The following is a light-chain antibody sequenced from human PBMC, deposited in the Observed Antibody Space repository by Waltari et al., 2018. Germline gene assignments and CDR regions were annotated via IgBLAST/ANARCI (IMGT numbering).Light chain of an antibody. J-gene: IGLJ7*01. CDR2: DSN. V-gene: IGLV7-46*01. CDR1: TGAVTSGHY. CDR3: LLSFSGVHAV. Sequence: QAVVTQEPSLTVSPGGTVTLTCGSSTGAVTSGHYPYWFQQRPGQAPTTLIYDSNNKHSWTPARFSASLRGGKAALTLSGAQPEDEADYYCLLSFSGVHAVFGGGTHLTVL.